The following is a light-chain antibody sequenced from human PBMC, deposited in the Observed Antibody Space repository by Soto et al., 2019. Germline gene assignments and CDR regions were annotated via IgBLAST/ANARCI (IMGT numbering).Light chain of an antibody. CDR1: HSVSSSY. CDR2: GAS. CDR3: QQYGSSPPYT. J-gene: IGKJ3*01. Sequence: EIVLTQSPGTLSLSPGDRATLSCRASHSVSSSYLAWYQQKPGQAPRLLIYGASSRATGIPDRFSGSGSGTDFTITISRLEPEDFAVYYCQQYGSSPPYTFRPGTKVDIK. V-gene: IGKV3-20*01.